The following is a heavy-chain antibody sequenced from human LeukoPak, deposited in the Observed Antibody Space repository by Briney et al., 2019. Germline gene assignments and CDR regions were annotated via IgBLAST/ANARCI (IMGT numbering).Heavy chain of an antibody. J-gene: IGHJ5*02. Sequence: GALVKVSCKASGYTFTGYYMHWVRQAPGQGLEWMGWINPNSGGTNYAQKFQGRVTMTRDTSISTAYMELSRLRSDDTAVYYCAVIVVVVAAMGFDPWGQGTLVTVSS. CDR3: AVIVVVVAAMGFDP. D-gene: IGHD2-15*01. V-gene: IGHV1-2*02. CDR1: GYTFTGYY. CDR2: INPNSGGT.